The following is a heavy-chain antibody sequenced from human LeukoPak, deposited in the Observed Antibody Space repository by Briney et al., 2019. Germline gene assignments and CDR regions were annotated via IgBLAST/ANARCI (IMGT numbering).Heavy chain of an antibody. CDR1: GFAFSTYS. J-gene: IGHJ4*02. Sequence: HPGGSLRLSCAASGFAFSTYSMKWVRQAPGKGLEWVSYISDSGAMYYADSVRGRFTISRENAQNSLFLQMNSLRAEDTAVYYCARDGGYRGYDADCWGQGTLVTVSS. CDR3: ARDGGYRGYDADC. CDR2: ISDSGAM. V-gene: IGHV3-48*01. D-gene: IGHD5-12*01.